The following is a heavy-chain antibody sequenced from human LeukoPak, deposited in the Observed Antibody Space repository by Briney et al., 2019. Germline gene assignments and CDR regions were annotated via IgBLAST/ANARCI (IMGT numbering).Heavy chain of an antibody. CDR2: ISSSSSYI. V-gene: IGHV3-21*01. CDR1: GFTFSSYS. D-gene: IGHD3-22*01. Sequence: GGSLRLSRAASGFTFSSYSMNWVRQAPGKGLEWVSSISSSSSYIYYADSVKGRFTISRDDAKNSLYLQMNSLRAEDTAVYYCAREGVIVVEAAFDIWGQGTMVTVSS. CDR3: AREGVIVVEAAFDI. J-gene: IGHJ3*02.